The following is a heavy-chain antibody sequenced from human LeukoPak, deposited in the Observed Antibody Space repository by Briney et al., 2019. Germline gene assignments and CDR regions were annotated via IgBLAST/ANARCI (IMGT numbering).Heavy chain of an antibody. D-gene: IGHD6-13*01. CDR2: ISYDGSNK. CDR1: GFSFSTYG. Sequence: PGGSLRLSCAASGFSFSTYGFHWVRQAPGKGLEWVAVISYDGSNKYYADSVKGRFTISRDNSKNTLYLQMNSLRAEDTAVYYCARDGVAAAGRNWFDPWGQGTLVTVSS. CDR3: ARDGVAAAGRNWFDP. V-gene: IGHV3-30*19. J-gene: IGHJ5*02.